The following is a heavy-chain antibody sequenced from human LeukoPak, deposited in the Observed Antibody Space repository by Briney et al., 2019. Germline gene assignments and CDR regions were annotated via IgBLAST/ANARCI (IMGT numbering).Heavy chain of an antibody. J-gene: IGHJ3*02. CDR2: IIPIFGTA. V-gene: IGHV1-69*06. Sequence: SVKVSCKASGYTFTSYGISWVRQAPGQGLEWMGGIIPIFGTANYAQKFQGRVTITADKSTSTAYMELSSLRSEDTAVYYCATVLRYFDWLGDAFDIWGQGTTVTVSS. CDR3: ATVLRYFDWLGDAFDI. CDR1: GYTFTSYG. D-gene: IGHD3-9*01.